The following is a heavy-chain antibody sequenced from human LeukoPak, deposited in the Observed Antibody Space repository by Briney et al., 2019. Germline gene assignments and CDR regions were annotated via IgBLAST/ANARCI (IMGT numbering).Heavy chain of an antibody. CDR2: IYYSGST. Sequence: AETLFLTCTVSGVSISSSSYYWGWIRQPPGKGLEWIGRIYYSGSTYYNPSLKSRVTISVDTSKNQFSLKLSSVTAADTAVYYCARSFSGWYGDYYYYMDVWGKGTTVTVSS. D-gene: IGHD6-19*01. J-gene: IGHJ6*03. V-gene: IGHV4-39*01. CDR1: GVSISSSSYY. CDR3: ARSFSGWYGDYYYYMDV.